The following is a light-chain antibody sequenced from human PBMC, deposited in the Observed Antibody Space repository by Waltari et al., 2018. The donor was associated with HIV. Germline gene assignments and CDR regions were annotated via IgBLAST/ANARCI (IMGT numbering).Light chain of an antibody. CDR1: SSNIRTNY. Sequence: QSVLTQPPSATGTPGQRVTISCSGSSSNIRTNYVHWYQQLPGTTPKLLIYRNKRRPSGVPDRCSASKSGTSASLAIRGLRSEDEGDYYCAAWDDSLGGRGLFGGGTRLTVL. CDR2: RNK. J-gene: IGLJ3*02. V-gene: IGLV1-47*01. CDR3: AAWDDSLGGRGL.